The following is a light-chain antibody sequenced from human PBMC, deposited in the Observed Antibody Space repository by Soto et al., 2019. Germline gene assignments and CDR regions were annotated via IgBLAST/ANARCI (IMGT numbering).Light chain of an antibody. CDR2: GAS. CDR1: QSVSSN. V-gene: IGKV3-15*01. CDR3: QQYNNSPPHT. J-gene: IGKJ2*01. Sequence: EIVMTQSPATLSVSPGERATLSCRASQSVSSNLAWYQQKPGQAPRLLIYGASTRATGIPARFSGSGSGTEFTLTISSLQSEDFAVYYCQQYNNSPPHTFGQGTKLEIK.